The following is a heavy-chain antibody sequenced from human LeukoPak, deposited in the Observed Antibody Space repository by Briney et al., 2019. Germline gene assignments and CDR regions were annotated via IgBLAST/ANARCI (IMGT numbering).Heavy chain of an antibody. V-gene: IGHV3-23*01. Sequence: GGSLRLSCAASGFTFSRFPMSWLRQAPGKVLEWVSAITGGGDSIYYADSVKGRFTISRDNAKNSLYLQMNSLRAEDTAIYYCTRVGYIDEGIDYWGQGTLVTVSS. J-gene: IGHJ4*02. CDR3: TRVGYIDEGIDY. D-gene: IGHD5-24*01. CDR1: GFTFSRFP. CDR2: ITGGGDSI.